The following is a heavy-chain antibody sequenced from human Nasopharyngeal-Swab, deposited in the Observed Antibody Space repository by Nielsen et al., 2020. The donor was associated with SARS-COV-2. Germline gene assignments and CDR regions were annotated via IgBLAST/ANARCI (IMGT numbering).Heavy chain of an antibody. CDR2: IYYSGST. Sequence: SETLSLTCTVSGGSISSYYWSWIRQHPGKGLEWIGYIYYSGSTYYNPSLKSRVTISVDTSKNQFSLKLSSVTAADTAVYYCARTLRQNWYFDLWGRGTLVTVSS. V-gene: IGHV4-59*06. CDR1: GGSISSYY. CDR3: ARTLRQNWYFDL. J-gene: IGHJ2*01.